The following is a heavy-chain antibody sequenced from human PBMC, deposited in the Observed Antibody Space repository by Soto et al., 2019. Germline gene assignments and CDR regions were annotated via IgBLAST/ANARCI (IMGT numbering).Heavy chain of an antibody. CDR3: AKFPEGYCSSTSCYAFDY. CDR1: GFTFSSYA. CDR2: ISGSGGST. J-gene: IGHJ4*02. V-gene: IGHV3-23*01. D-gene: IGHD2-2*01. Sequence: EVQLLESGGGLVQPGGSLRLSCAASGFTFSSYAMSWVRQAPGKGLEWVSAISGSGGSTYYADSVKGRFTISRDNSKNTLYLQMNSLRAEDTAVYYCAKFPEGYCSSTSCYAFDYWGQGTLVTVSS.